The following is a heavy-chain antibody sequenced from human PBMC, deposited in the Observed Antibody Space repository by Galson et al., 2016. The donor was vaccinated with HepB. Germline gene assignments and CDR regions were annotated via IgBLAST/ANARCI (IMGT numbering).Heavy chain of an antibody. Sequence: SVKVSCKASGGIFSSYGIGWVRQGPGQGPEWMGGIIPMSGTTNYAQKFQGRVTITADKITSTAYLELTSLTSDDTAVYYCARCPPVILAPGVLGWLDPWGQGTLVTVSS. CDR2: IIPMSGTT. J-gene: IGHJ5*02. CDR3: ARCPPVILAPGVLGWLDP. CDR1: GGIFSSYG. D-gene: IGHD3-16*02. V-gene: IGHV1-69*06.